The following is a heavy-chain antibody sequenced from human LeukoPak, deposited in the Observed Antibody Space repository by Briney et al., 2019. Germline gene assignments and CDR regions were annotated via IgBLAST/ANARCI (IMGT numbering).Heavy chain of an antibody. V-gene: IGHV1-18*01. CDR2: INNYNGDR. Sequence: ASVKVSCRTSGDTFTTYAIIWVRQAPGQGLEWMGWINNYNGDRNSSQKFQGRVTMTTDTSTSTAYMELRSLRSDDTAVYYCARWYLRRPFDYWGQGTLVTVSS. D-gene: IGHD6-13*01. CDR1: GDTFTTYA. J-gene: IGHJ4*02. CDR3: ARWYLRRPFDY.